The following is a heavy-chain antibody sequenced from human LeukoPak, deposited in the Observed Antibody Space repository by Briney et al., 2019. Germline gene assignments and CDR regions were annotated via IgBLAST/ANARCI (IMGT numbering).Heavy chain of an antibody. J-gene: IGHJ4*02. D-gene: IGHD5-12*01. CDR3: ARDRLRGEVATIPFY. CDR2: IKQDGSEK. V-gene: IGHV3-7*04. Sequence: GGSLRLSCAASGFTFSSYWMSWVRQAPGKGLEWVANIKQDGSEKYYVDSVKGRFTISRDNAKNSLYLQMNSLRAVDTAVYYCARDRLRGEVATIPFYWGQGTLVTVSS. CDR1: GFTFSSYW.